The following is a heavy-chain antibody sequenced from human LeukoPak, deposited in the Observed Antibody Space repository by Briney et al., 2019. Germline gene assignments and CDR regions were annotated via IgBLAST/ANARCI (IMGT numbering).Heavy chain of an antibody. CDR1: GGSVSSGSYY. CDR2: IFYSGST. V-gene: IGHV4-61*01. CDR3: ARVGYDSSGYRFDY. J-gene: IGHJ4*02. D-gene: IGHD3-22*01. Sequence: SETLSLTCTVSGGSVSSGSYYWSWIRQPPGKGLEWIGYIFYSGSTNYNPSLKSRVTISIDTSKNQFSLKLSSVTAADTAVYYCARVGYDSSGYRFDYWGQGTLVTVSS.